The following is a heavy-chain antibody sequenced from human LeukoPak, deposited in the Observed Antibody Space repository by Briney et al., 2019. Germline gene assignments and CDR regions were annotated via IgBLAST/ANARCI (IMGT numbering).Heavy chain of an antibody. CDR1: GFTFSDYY. Sequence: GGSLRLFCAASGFTFSDYYMSWIRQAPGKGLEWVSYISSSGSTIYYADSVKGRFTISRDNAKNSLYLQMNSLRAEDTAVYYCARGAPVAAAINARFDPWGQGTLVTVSS. J-gene: IGHJ5*02. D-gene: IGHD2-15*01. CDR2: ISSSGSTI. CDR3: ARGAPVAAAINARFDP. V-gene: IGHV3-11*01.